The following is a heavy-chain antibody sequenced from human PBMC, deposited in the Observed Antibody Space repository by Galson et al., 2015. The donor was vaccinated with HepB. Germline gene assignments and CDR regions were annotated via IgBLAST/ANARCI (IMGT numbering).Heavy chain of an antibody. CDR3: ARDRKGFVVVNWYFDL. J-gene: IGHJ2*01. Sequence: SLRLSCAASGFTFSSYSMNWVRQAPGKGLEWVSSISSSSSYIYYADSVKGRFTISRDNAKNSLYLQMNSLRAEDTAVYYCARDRKGFVVVNWYFDLWGRGTLVTVSS. CDR1: GFTFSSYS. D-gene: IGHD2-2*01. V-gene: IGHV3-21*01. CDR2: ISSSSSYI.